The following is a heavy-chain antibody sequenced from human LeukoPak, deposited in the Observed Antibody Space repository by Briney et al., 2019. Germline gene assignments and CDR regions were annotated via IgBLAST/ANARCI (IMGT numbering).Heavy chain of an antibody. CDR3: VSGSLFDY. V-gene: IGHV4-61*02. J-gene: IGHJ4*02. Sequence: SETLSLTCTVCGGFINSGSYYWRWIRQQGGEGLEWIGRIYTGGNTNYNPSLKSRVTISVDTSKNQFSLKLSSLTAADTAVYYCVSGSLFDYWGQGTLVTVSS. CDR2: IYTGGNT. D-gene: IGHD1-26*01. CDR1: GGFINSGSYY.